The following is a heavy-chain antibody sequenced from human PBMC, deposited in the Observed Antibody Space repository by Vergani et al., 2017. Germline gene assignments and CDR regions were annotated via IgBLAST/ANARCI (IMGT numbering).Heavy chain of an antibody. CDR3: ARDRRGPAWAQHGSIAADDTYYYYMDV. Sequence: QVQLVQSGAEVKKPGASVKVSCKASGYTFTSYDINWVRQATGQGLEWMGIINPSGGSTSYAQKFQGRVTMTRDTSTSTVYMELSSLRSEDTAVYYCARDRRGPAWAQHGSIAADDTYYYYMDVWGKGTTVTVSS. V-gene: IGHV1-46*01. CDR2: INPSGGST. J-gene: IGHJ6*03. CDR1: GYTFTSYD. D-gene: IGHD6-13*01.